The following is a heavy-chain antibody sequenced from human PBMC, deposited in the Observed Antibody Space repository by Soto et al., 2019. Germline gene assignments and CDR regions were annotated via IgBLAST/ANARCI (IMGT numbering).Heavy chain of an antibody. J-gene: IGHJ5*02. CDR3: AADLAPSDPYNWFDP. Sequence: LVKFSCKASGFTFPTSAIQWVRQARGQLPECIVGIVVGSVNTNYXXKFQERVXXTRDMSTSTAXMELSXLRSEDTAVYYCAADLAPSDPYNWFDPXX. CDR1: GFTFPTSA. V-gene: IGHV1-58*02. CDR2: IVVGSVNT. D-gene: IGHD3-3*02.